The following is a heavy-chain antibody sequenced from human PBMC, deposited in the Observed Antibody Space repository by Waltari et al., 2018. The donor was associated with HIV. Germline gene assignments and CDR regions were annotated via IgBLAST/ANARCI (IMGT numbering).Heavy chain of an antibody. J-gene: IGHJ4*02. CDR2: ISYDGSNK. CDR3: AIPGGSGSDY. V-gene: IGHV3-30*01. CDR1: GCTVRAAA. D-gene: IGHD3-22*01. Sequence: QVQLGEAGGGGVQPGRTLRLSGAASGCTVRAAARYWVRQAPGKGLEWVAVISYDGSNKYYADSVKGRFTISRDNSKNTLYLQMNSLRAEDTAVYYCAIPGGSGSDYWGQGTLVTVSS.